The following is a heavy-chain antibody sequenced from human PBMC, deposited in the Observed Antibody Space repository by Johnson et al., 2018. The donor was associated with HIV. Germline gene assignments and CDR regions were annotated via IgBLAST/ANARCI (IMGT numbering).Heavy chain of an antibody. Sequence: VQLVESGGGLVQPGGSLRLSCAASGFTFSSYAMSWVRQAPGKGLEWVSAIYSGGSTYYADSVKGRFTISRDNSKNTLYLQMNSLRAEDTAVYYCARAVVVAATNAFDIWGQGTMVTVSS. D-gene: IGHD2-15*01. J-gene: IGHJ3*02. V-gene: IGHV3-66*02. CDR1: GFTFSSYA. CDR2: IYSGGST. CDR3: ARAVVVAATNAFDI.